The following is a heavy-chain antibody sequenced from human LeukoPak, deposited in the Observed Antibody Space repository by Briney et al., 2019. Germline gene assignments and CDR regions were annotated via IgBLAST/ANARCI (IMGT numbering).Heavy chain of an antibody. J-gene: IGHJ5*02. V-gene: IGHV3-33*01. Sequence: GRSLRLSCAASGFTFNNYGFHWVRQAPGKGLEWVAVIWYDGSKTYYVDSVKGRFTISRDNSKNTVYLQMNSLRAEDTAMYYCARDGSGGAYAWFDPWGQGTLVTVT. CDR1: GFTFNNYG. D-gene: IGHD2-15*01. CDR2: IWYDGSKT. CDR3: ARDGSGGAYAWFDP.